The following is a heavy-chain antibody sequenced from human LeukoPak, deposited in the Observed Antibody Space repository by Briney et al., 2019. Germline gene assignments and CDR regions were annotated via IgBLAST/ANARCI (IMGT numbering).Heavy chain of an antibody. CDR1: GFTFDDYA. V-gene: IGHV3-9*01. CDR3: AKDIGVAAAAFDAFDI. J-gene: IGHJ3*02. Sequence: GGSLRLSCAASGFTFDDYAMHWVRQDPGKGLEWVSGISWNSGSIGYADSVKGRFTISRDNAKNSLYLQMNTLRAEDTALYYCAKDIGVAAAAFDAFDIWGQGTMVTVSS. CDR2: ISWNSGSI. D-gene: IGHD6-13*01.